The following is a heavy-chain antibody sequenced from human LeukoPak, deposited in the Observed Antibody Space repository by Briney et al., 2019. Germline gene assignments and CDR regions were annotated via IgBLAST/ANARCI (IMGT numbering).Heavy chain of an antibody. V-gene: IGHV1-18*01. Sequence: EGSVKVSCKASNYTSTNYAVSWVRQAPGQGLEWMGWISVYNGETNYAQKFQGRVTMTTETSTSTAHMEMRSLRSDDTAVYYCARDREWDLLPNDYWGQGTLVTVSS. CDR2: ISVYNGET. J-gene: IGHJ4*02. CDR1: NYTSTNYA. D-gene: IGHD1-26*01. CDR3: ARDREWDLLPNDY.